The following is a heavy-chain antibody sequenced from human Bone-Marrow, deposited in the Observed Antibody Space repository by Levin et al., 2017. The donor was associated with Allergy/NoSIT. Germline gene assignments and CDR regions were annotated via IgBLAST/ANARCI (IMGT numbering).Heavy chain of an antibody. CDR2: IYYSGNT. CDR3: ARAGRYDY. V-gene: IGHV4-39*07. CDR1: GDSISSSNYY. D-gene: IGHD3-9*01. Sequence: SETLSLTCTVSGDSISSSNYYWGWIRQPPGKGPEWIGSIYYSGNTYYNPSLKSRLTISVDTSKNQFSLKLRSVTAADTAVYYCARAGRYDYWGQGTLVTVSS. J-gene: IGHJ4*02.